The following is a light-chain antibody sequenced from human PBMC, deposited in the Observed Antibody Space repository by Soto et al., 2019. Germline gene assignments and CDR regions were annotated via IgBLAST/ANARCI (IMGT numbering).Light chain of an antibody. Sequence: QSVLTQPPSTSGTPGQRVTISCSGSRSNIGSNTVTWYQQLPGTAPKLLIYSNNQWPSGVPDRFSGSKSGTSASLAISGLQSEDEADYYCAAWDDSLNGSYVFGTGTKVTVL. CDR2: SNN. CDR3: AAWDDSLNGSYV. CDR1: RSNIGSNT. J-gene: IGLJ1*01. V-gene: IGLV1-44*01.